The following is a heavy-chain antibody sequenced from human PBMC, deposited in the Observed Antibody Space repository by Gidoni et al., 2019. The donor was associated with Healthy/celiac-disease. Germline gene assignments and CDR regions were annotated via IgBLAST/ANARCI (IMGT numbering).Heavy chain of an antibody. CDR3: ARDKVVAATENWFDP. J-gene: IGHJ5*02. D-gene: IGHD2-15*01. CDR1: GGSISSGDYY. CDR2: IYCSGST. Sequence: QVQLQESGPGLVQPSQTLSPTCTVSGGSISSGDYYWSWIRQPPGTGLEWIGYIYCSGSTYYNPSRKSRVTISVDTSKNQFSLKLSSVTAADTAVYYCARDKVVAATENWFDPWGQGTLVTVSS. V-gene: IGHV4-30-4*01.